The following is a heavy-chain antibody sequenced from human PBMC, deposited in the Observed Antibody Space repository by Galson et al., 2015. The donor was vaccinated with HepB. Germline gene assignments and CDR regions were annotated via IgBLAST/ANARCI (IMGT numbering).Heavy chain of an antibody. CDR3: ARNPASYDYYNMDV. D-gene: IGHD6-25*01. J-gene: IGHJ6*02. Sequence: RLSCAVSGFSFTSHSMNWVRQAPGKGLEWVSYISSGGTKYYADSVKGRFTISRDNAKKSMYLHMSSLRAEDTAIYYCARNPASYDYYNMDVWGQGTTVTVSS. V-gene: IGHV3-48*01. CDR2: ISSGGTK. CDR1: GFSFTSHS.